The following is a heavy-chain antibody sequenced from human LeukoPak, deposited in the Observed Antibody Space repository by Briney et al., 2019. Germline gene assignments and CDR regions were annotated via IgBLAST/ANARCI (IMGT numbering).Heavy chain of an antibody. J-gene: IGHJ3*01. CDR1: GFPSSSGH. V-gene: IGHV3-53*01. Sequence: PGGSLRLSCAVSGFPSSSGHMNWVRQAPGQGLEWVATFYRGGNTYHADSVKGRLTVSRDNLKNTVSLQMDSLRAEDTAVYYCATSKSATYDGLDLWDQGTRVTVSS. CDR3: ATSKSATYDGLDL. CDR2: FYRGGNT.